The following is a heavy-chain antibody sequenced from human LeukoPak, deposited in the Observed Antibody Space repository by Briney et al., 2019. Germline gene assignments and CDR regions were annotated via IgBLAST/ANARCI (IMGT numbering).Heavy chain of an antibody. V-gene: IGHV3-23*01. CDR3: AKADGFLGYYFDY. J-gene: IGHJ4*02. CDR1: GFTFSSYA. D-gene: IGHD3-3*01. Sequence: GGSLRLSCAASGFTFSSYAMSWVRQAPGKGLGWVSAISGSGGSTYYADSVKGRFTISRDNSKNTLYLQMNSLRAEDTAVYYCAKADGFLGYYFDYWGQGTLVTVSS. CDR2: ISGSGGST.